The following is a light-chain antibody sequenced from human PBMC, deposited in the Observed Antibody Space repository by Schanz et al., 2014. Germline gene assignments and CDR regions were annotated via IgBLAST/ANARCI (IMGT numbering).Light chain of an antibody. CDR1: SGDVGGYDF. V-gene: IGLV2-8*01. CDR3: PSFAGTTTAYV. Sequence: QSALTQPPSASGSPGQSVTISCTGTSGDVGGYDFVSWYQQHPGRAPKLMIYEVTKRPSGVPDRFSGSKSGNTASLTVSGLPAEYEADYYCPSFAGTTTAYVFGTGTKLTVL. J-gene: IGLJ1*01. CDR2: EVT.